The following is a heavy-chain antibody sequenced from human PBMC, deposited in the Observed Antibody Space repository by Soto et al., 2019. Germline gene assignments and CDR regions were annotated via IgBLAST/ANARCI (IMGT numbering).Heavy chain of an antibody. Sequence: GGSLRLSCAASGFTFINYAMHWVRQAPGKGLEWVAVVSYDESSKYYADSVKGRFTISRDNSENTLYLQMNSLRAEDTAVFYCARDRYGMDVWGQGTTVTVSS. CDR1: GFTFINYA. CDR2: VSYDESSK. J-gene: IGHJ6*02. V-gene: IGHV3-30-3*01. CDR3: ARDRYGMDV.